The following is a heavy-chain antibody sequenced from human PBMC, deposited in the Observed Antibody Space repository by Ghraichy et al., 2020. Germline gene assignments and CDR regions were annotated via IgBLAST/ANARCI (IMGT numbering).Heavy chain of an antibody. Sequence: GGSLRLSCAASGFTFSSYSMNWVRQAPGKGLEWVSYISSSSSTIYYADSVKGRFTISRDNAKNSLYLQMNSLRAEDTAVYYCARVVTSFSAWFDPWGQGTLVTVSS. CDR3: ARVVTSFSAWFDP. CDR2: ISSSSSTI. D-gene: IGHD5-18*01. CDR1: GFTFSSYS. V-gene: IGHV3-48*01. J-gene: IGHJ5*02.